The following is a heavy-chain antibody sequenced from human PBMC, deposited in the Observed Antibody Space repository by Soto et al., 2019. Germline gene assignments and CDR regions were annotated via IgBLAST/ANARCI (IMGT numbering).Heavy chain of an antibody. CDR1: GGSISSSSYY. D-gene: IGHD2-2*01. V-gene: IGHV4-39*01. Sequence: PSETLSLTCTVSGGSISSSSYYWGWIRQPPGKGLEWIGSIYYSGSTYYNPSLKSRVTISVDTSKNQFSLKLSSVTAADTAVYYCARGPAAMTPYNWFDPWGQGTLVTVSS. J-gene: IGHJ5*02. CDR3: ARGPAAMTPYNWFDP. CDR2: IYYSGST.